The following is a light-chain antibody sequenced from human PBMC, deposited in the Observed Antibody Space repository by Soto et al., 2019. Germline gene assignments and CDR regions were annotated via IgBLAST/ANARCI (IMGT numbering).Light chain of an antibody. J-gene: IGLJ3*02. CDR3: AAWDDSLNGPV. CDR1: SSNIGNNA. CDR2: YDD. Sequence: QSVLTQPPSVSAAPRQRVTISCSGSSSNIGNNAVNWYQQLPGKAPKLLIYYDDLLPSGVSDRFSGSKSGTSASLAISGLQSEDEADYYCAAWDDSLNGPVFGGGTKLT. V-gene: IGLV1-36*01.